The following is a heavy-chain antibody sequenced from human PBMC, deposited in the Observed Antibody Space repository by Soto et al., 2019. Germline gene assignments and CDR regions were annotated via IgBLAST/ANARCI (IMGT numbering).Heavy chain of an antibody. CDR3: ARYDNSGSHGFDI. J-gene: IGHJ3*02. CDR1: GGSISSGGYY. V-gene: IGHV4-31*03. CDR2: IYYGGST. Sequence: QVQLQESGPGLVKPSQTLSLTCTVSGGSISSGGYYWSWTRQHPGKGLEWIGYIYYGGSTYYNPSLKSRVTISVDTSKNQFSLKLSSVTAADTAVYYCARYDNSGSHGFDIWGQGTMVTVSS. D-gene: IGHD3-22*01.